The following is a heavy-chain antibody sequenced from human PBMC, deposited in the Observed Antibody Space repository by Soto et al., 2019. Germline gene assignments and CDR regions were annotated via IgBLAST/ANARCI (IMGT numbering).Heavy chain of an antibody. J-gene: IGHJ5*02. CDR3: ARSLEGTTVTNWFDP. Sequence: QVQLVQSGAEVKKPGSSVKDSCKASADTFNSYSLSWLRQAPGQRLECMGGITPVFGTADYAQSFEDRLTINADDSTRTVYMELSSLRSDDTAVYYCARSLEGTTVTNWFDPWGQGALVTVSS. CDR2: ITPVFGTA. D-gene: IGHD4-17*01. CDR1: ADTFNSYS. V-gene: IGHV1-69*01.